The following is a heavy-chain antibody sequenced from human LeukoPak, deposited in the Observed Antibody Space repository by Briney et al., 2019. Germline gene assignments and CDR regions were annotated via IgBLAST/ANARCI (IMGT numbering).Heavy chain of an antibody. Sequence: PGGSLRLSCAASGFTFSSYSMNWVRQAPGKGLEWVSYISSSSSTIYYADSVKGRFTISRDNAKNSLYLQMNSLRAEDTAVYYCARDQDSSGWYNAFDIWGQGTMVTVSS. CDR2: ISSSSSTI. CDR1: GFTFSSYS. J-gene: IGHJ3*02. D-gene: IGHD6-19*01. V-gene: IGHV3-48*01. CDR3: ARDQDSSGWYNAFDI.